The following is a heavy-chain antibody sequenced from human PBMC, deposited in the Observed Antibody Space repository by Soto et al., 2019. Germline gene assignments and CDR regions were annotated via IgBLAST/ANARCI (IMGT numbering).Heavy chain of an antibody. CDR2: IYYSGST. Sequence: SETLSLTCSISGGSISSYYWSWIRQPPGKGLEWIGYIYYSGSTNYNPSLKSRVTISVDTSKNQFSLKLSSVTAADTAVYYCARDRLYGDPDYWGQGTLVTVSS. CDR3: ARDRLYGDPDY. D-gene: IGHD4-17*01. J-gene: IGHJ4*02. V-gene: IGHV4-59*12. CDR1: GGSISSYY.